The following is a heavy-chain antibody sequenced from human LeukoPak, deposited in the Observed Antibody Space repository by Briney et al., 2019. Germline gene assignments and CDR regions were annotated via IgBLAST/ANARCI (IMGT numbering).Heavy chain of an antibody. V-gene: IGHV3-30*02. D-gene: IGHD6-19*01. CDR1: GFTFSSYG. J-gene: IGHJ4*02. CDR2: IRFDGSNK. Sequence: GGSLRLSCAASGFTFSSYGMHWVRQAPGKGLEWVAFIRFDGSNKYYADSVKGRFTISRDNSKNTLYLQMNSLRAEDTAVYYCAKDAPSSGYFDYWGQGTLVTVSS. CDR3: AKDAPSSGYFDY.